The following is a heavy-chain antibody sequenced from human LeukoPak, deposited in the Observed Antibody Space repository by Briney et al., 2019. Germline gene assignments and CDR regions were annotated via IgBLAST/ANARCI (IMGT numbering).Heavy chain of an antibody. Sequence: GGSLRLSCAASGFTFSTYEMNWVRQAPGKGLEWVSHISSSGGTIFYADSVKGRFTISRDNPKNSLYLQMDSLRAEDTAVYYCARYNSGWNDYWGQGTLVTVSS. CDR1: GFTFSTYE. CDR2: ISSSGGTI. CDR3: ARYNSGWNDY. D-gene: IGHD6-19*01. V-gene: IGHV3-48*03. J-gene: IGHJ4*02.